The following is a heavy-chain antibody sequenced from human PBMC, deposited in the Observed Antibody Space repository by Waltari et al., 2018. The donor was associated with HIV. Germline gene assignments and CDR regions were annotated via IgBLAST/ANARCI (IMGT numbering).Heavy chain of an antibody. CDR2: IYPNSGDT. V-gene: IGHV1-2*02. CDR1: GYTFTDYF. CDR3: ARQMTFYDAFDI. Sequence: QVHLVQSGAEVRKPGASVKVSCKASGYTFTDYFIHWVRQAPGQGLEWIGWIYPNSGDTNYAQNFQGRVTLTRDTSIRTAYLEVSKLRSDDTAVYYCARQMTFYDAFDIWGQGTMVTVSS. J-gene: IGHJ3*02.